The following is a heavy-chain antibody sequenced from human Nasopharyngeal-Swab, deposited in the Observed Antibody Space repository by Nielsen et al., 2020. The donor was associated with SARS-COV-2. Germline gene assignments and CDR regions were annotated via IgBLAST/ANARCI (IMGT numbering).Heavy chain of an antibody. D-gene: IGHD5-18*01. Sequence: ASVQVSCKASGYTFTSYDINWVRQATGQGLEWMGWMNPNSGNTGYAQKFQGRVTMTRNTSISTAYMELSSLRSEDTAVYYCARGRKRGYSQVYYFDYWGQGTLVTVSS. V-gene: IGHV1-8*01. J-gene: IGHJ4*02. CDR1: GYTFTSYD. CDR3: ARGRKRGYSQVYYFDY. CDR2: MNPNSGNT.